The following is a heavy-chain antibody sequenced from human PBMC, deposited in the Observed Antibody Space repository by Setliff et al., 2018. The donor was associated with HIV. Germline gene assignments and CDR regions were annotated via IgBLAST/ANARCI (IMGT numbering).Heavy chain of an antibody. Sequence: ASVKVSCKASGYAFASYGLNWVRQAPGQGLEWMGWINTHSGNPTYAQAFTGRFVFSLDTSVSTAYLQISSLKAEDTAVYYCARGTRYNFWNIYYIPHEDFDYWGQGTLVTVSS. CDR2: INTHSGNP. D-gene: IGHD3-3*01. CDR3: ARGTRYNFWNIYYIPHEDFDY. J-gene: IGHJ4*02. CDR1: GYAFASYG. V-gene: IGHV7-4-1*02.